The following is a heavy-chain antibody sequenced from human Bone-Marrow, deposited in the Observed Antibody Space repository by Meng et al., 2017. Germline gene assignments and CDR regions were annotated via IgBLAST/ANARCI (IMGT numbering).Heavy chain of an antibody. CDR2: ISYDGNNK. CDR3: ARDPPRRITMVRGVIITERYGMDV. CDR1: GFTFSSYA. Sequence: GGSLRPSCAASGFTFSSYAIHWVRQAPGKGLEWVTVISYDGNNKYYADSVKGRFTISRDNAKNSLYLQMNSLRAEDTAVYYCARDPPRRITMVRGVIITERYGMDVWGQGTTVTVSS. D-gene: IGHD3-10*01. V-gene: IGHV3-30*07. J-gene: IGHJ6*02.